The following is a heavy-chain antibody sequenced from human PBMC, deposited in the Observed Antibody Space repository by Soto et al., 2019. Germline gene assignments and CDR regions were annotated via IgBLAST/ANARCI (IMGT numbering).Heavy chain of an antibody. V-gene: IGHV4-34*01. J-gene: IGHJ5*02. CDR2: IHHSGRT. CDR3: ARLLSGGSGYYVSMQNWFDP. Sequence: ASETLSLTCAVYDGSFSGYYWSWIRQSPGKGLEWIGEIHHSGRTNYNPSLRSRVTLSVDTPKNQFSLKLTSVTAADTAVYYCARLLSGGSGYYVSMQNWFDPWGQGTLVTVSS. D-gene: IGHD3-3*01. CDR1: DGSFSGYY.